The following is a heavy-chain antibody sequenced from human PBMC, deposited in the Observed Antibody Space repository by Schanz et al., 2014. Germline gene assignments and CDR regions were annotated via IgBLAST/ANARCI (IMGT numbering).Heavy chain of an antibody. CDR3: AKVQTHTLYGGNSCFDY. D-gene: IGHD2-21*02. Sequence: QVLLVESGGGLVKPGGSLRLSCATSGFIFTDHYISWVRQAPGKGLEWISYISPSGTNISYADSVKGRITISRDNAKYSLYLQMNSLRPEDTALYYCAKVQTHTLYGGNSCFDYWGQGTLVTVSS. V-gene: IGHV3-11*01. J-gene: IGHJ4*02. CDR1: GFIFTDHY. CDR2: ISPSGTNI.